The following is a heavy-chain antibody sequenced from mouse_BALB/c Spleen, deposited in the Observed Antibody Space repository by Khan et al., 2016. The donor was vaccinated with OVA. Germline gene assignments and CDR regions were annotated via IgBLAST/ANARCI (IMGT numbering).Heavy chain of an antibody. CDR2: ISSGGSYT. D-gene: IGHD2-12*01. Sequence: EVELVESGGDLVKPGGSLKLSCAASGFTFSSYGMSWVRQTPDKRLEWVAAISSGGSYTYSPDSLKARFTISRDNAKNTLSLQLSSLKSEATAILYCARPTCYHRGFSIDYRGQRTSVPVS. CDR3: ARPTCYHRGFSIDY. CDR1: GFTFSSYG. V-gene: IGHV5-6*01. J-gene: IGHJ4*01.